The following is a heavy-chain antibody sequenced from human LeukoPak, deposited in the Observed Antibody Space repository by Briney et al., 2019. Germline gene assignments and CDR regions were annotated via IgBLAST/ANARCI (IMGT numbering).Heavy chain of an antibody. V-gene: IGHV3-30*03. CDR3: ARDLVWNDFEGEEGGQDY. Sequence: PGGSLRLSCTVSGFTFSRYDMHWVRQAPGKGLEWVAVISYDGSNQYYEDSVKGRFTISRDNAKNSLYLQMNSLRAEDTAVYYCARDLVWNDFEGEEGGQDYWGQGTLVTVSS. CDR1: GFTFSRYD. D-gene: IGHD1-1*01. CDR2: ISYDGSNQ. J-gene: IGHJ4*02.